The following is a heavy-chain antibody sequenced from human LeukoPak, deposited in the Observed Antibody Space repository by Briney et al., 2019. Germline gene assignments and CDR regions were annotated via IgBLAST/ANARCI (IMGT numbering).Heavy chain of an antibody. CDR3: AKDQDDYVWGNYFDY. Sequence: GGSLRLSCAASGFTFSSYSMNWVRQAPGKGLEWVSSISSSSSYIYYADSVKGRFTISRDNSKNTLYLQMNSLRAEDTAVYYCAKDQDDYVWGNYFDYWGQGTLVTVSS. J-gene: IGHJ4*02. CDR1: GFTFSSYS. D-gene: IGHD3-16*01. V-gene: IGHV3-21*04. CDR2: ISSSSSYI.